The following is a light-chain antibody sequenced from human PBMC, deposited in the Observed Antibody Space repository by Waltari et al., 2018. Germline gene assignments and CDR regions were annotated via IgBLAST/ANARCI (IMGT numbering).Light chain of an antibody. CDR2: DAS. CDR1: HDISRA. J-gene: IGKJ3*01. Sequence: TCRASHDISRALAWYQQRPGKAPNLLIYDASTLESGVPSRFSGSGSGTDFTLTINSLQPEDFATYYCQQFNDYLFTFGPGTKVDIK. V-gene: IGKV1D-13*01. CDR3: QQFNDYLFT.